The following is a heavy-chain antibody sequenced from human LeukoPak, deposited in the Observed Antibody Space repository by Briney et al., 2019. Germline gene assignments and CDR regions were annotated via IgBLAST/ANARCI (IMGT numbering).Heavy chain of an antibody. CDR2: IYYSGST. J-gene: IGHJ4*02. V-gene: IGHV4-30-4*01. CDR1: GGSISSGDYY. CDR3: ARVFPLGGYYFDY. D-gene: IGHD3-10*01. Sequence: PSETLSLTCTVSGGSISSGDYYWSWIRQPPGKGLDRIGYIYYSGSTYYNPSLKSRVTISVDTSKNQFSLKLSSVTAADTAVYYCARVFPLGGYYFDYWGQGTLVTVSS.